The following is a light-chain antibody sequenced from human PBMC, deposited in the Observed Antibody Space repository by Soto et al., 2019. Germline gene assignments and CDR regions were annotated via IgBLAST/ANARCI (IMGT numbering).Light chain of an antibody. CDR3: QQYGTSPYT. J-gene: IGKJ2*01. Sequence: EIVLTQSPGTLSLSPGERATLSCRAGQSVTSNYVAWYQQKHGQAPRLLIYGASYKATDIPDRFSGSGSRTDFTLTISRLEAEDVAVYYCQQYGTSPYTFGQGTKLEIK. CDR1: QSVTSNY. V-gene: IGKV3-20*01. CDR2: GAS.